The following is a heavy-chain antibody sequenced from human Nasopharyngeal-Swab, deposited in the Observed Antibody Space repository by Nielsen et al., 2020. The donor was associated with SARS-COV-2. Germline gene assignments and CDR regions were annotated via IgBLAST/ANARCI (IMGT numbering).Heavy chain of an antibody. D-gene: IGHD2-15*01. Sequence: SETLSLTCTVSGGSISSYYWSWIRQPPGKGLEWIGYIYYSGSTNYNPSLKSRVTISVDTYKNQFSLKLSSVTAVDTAVYYCARELRIGNFDYWGQGTLVTVSS. V-gene: IGHV4-59*01. CDR1: GGSISSYY. J-gene: IGHJ4*02. CDR2: IYYSGST. CDR3: ARELRIGNFDY.